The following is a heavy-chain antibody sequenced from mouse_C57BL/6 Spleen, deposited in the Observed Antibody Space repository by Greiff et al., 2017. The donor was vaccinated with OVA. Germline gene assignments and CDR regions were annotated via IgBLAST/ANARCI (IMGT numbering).Heavy chain of an antibody. CDR2: ISYSGST. V-gene: IGHV3-1*01. D-gene: IGHD2-5*01. Sequence: EVQLQESGPGMVKPSQSLSLTCTVTGYSITSGYDWHWIRHFPGNKLEWMGYISYSGSTNYNPSLKSRISITHDTSKNHFFLKLNSVTTEDTATYYCARASNFAWFAYWGQGTLVTVSA. CDR1: GYSITSGYD. CDR3: ARASNFAWFAY. J-gene: IGHJ3*01.